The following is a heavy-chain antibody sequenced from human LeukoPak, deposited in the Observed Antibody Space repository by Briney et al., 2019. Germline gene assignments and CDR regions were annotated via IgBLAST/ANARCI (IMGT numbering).Heavy chain of an antibody. V-gene: IGHV3-21*01. J-gene: IGHJ4*02. CDR2: ISSSGRYM. Sequence: GGSLRLSCAASGFTFSGFSMNWVRQAPGKGLEWVSSISSSGRYMYYTGSVKGRFTISRDNAKNSLYLQMSSLRAEDTAVYYCASPREDCTSTSCFIDYWGQGTLVTVSS. D-gene: IGHD2-2*01. CDR1: GFTFSGFS. CDR3: ASPREDCTSTSCFIDY.